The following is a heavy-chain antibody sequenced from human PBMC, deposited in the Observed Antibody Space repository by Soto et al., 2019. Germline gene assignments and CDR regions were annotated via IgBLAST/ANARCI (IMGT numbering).Heavy chain of an antibody. J-gene: IGHJ4*02. D-gene: IGHD3-10*01. CDR1: GGTFRNHV. V-gene: IGHV1-69*13. CDR2: IIPIIGTP. Sequence: SVKVPCKASGGTFRNHVCNWVRQAPGQGLEWMGGIIPIIGTPNYAQKFQGRVTITADASTNTVYLEVSSLRSQDTAVYYCARDLEFRDGNISHLDYWGQGTLVTVSS. CDR3: ARDLEFRDGNISHLDY.